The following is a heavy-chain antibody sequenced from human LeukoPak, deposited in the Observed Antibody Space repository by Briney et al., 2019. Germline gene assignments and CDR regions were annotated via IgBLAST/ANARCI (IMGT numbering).Heavy chain of an antibody. J-gene: IGHJ4*02. D-gene: IGHD3-22*01. CDR1: GYTFTNYG. V-gene: IGHV1-18*01. CDR3: ARGGYYDSSGYLSSY. CDR2: ISAYNGNT. Sequence: GASVKVSCKASGYTFTNYGVSWVRQAPGQGLEWMGWISAYNGNTNYAQKLQGRVTMTTDTSTSTAYMDLRSLRSDDTAVYYCARGGYYDSSGYLSSYWGQGTLVTVSS.